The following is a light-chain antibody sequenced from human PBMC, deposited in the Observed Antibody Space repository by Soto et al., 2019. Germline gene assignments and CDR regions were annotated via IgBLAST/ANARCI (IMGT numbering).Light chain of an antibody. CDR2: GIS. Sequence: EIVLTQSPGTLSLSPGERATLSCRASQNIGSNYLAWYQQKPGQAPRPLIYGISNRATGVPGRFRGSGSGTDFTLTIARLEPEDFAVYYCQEYGHSPFTFGPGTTVDIK. CDR3: QEYGHSPFT. J-gene: IGKJ3*01. CDR1: QNIGSNY. V-gene: IGKV3-20*01.